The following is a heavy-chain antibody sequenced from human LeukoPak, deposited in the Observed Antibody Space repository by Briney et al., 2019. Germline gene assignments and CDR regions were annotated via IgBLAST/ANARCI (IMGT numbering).Heavy chain of an antibody. CDR2: IYHSGNT. D-gene: IGHD6-19*01. Sequence: TSETLSLTCTVSGGSINSDYWSWLRQPPGEGPEWIGYIYHSGNTNYNPSLKSRVTISIDTSKKQFSLKLSSVTAADTAVYYCARGAGWYNYWGQGTLVTVSS. J-gene: IGHJ4*02. V-gene: IGHV4-59*01. CDR1: GGSINSDY. CDR3: ARGAGWYNY.